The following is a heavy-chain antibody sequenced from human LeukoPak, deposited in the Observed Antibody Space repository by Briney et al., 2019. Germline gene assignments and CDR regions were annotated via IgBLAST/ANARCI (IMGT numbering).Heavy chain of an antibody. CDR3: ARDKGRDGYNYGL. J-gene: IGHJ4*02. V-gene: IGHV1-69*05. Sequence: GASVKVSCKASGGTFSSYAISWVRQAPGQGLEWMGGIIPIFGTANYAQKFQGRVTITTDESTSTAYMELSSLRSEDTAVYYCARDKGRDGYNYGLWGQGTLVTVSS. CDR2: IIPIFGTA. CDR1: GGTFSSYA. D-gene: IGHD5-24*01.